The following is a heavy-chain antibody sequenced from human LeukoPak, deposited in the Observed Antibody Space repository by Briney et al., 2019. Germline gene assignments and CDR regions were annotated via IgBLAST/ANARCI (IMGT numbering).Heavy chain of an antibody. J-gene: IGHJ4*01. Sequence: TSETLSLTCTVSGGSISGYYWSWIRQPPGKGLEYIGYIYYSGSTDYNPSLKSRITMSVDTSKNQFSLKLSSVTAADTAVYYCARHYYDSSGYYYFDYWGQGTLVTVSS. CDR2: IYYSGST. CDR3: ARHYYDSSGYYYFDY. D-gene: IGHD3-22*01. V-gene: IGHV4-59*08. CDR1: GGSISGYY.